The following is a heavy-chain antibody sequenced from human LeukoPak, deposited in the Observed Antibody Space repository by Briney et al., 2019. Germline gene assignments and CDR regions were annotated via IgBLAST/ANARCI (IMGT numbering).Heavy chain of an antibody. CDR2: ISYDGSNK. D-gene: IGHD6-19*01. Sequence: GGSLRLSCAASGFTFSSYAMHWVRQAPGKGLEWVAVISYDGSNKYYADSVKGRFTISRDNSKNTLYLQMNSLRAEDTAVYYCARVTSLGHCLVPYYYYGMDVWGKGTTVTASS. J-gene: IGHJ6*04. CDR3: ARVTSLGHCLVPYYYYGMDV. V-gene: IGHV3-30*04. CDR1: GFTFSSYA.